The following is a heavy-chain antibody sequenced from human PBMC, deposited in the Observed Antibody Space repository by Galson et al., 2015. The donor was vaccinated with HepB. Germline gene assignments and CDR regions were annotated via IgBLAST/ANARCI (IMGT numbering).Heavy chain of an antibody. V-gene: IGHV3-53*01. Sequence: SLRLSCAASGFTVSSNYMSWVRQAPGKGLEWVSVIYSGGSTYYADSVKGRFTISRDNSKNTLYLQMNSLRAEDTAVYYCARVIQGGYYYFDYWGQGTLVTVSS. CDR3: ARVIQGGYYYFDY. D-gene: IGHD3-22*01. J-gene: IGHJ4*02. CDR2: IYSGGST. CDR1: GFTVSSNY.